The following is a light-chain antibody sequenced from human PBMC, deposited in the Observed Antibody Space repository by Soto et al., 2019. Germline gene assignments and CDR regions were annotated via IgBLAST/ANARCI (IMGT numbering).Light chain of an antibody. CDR2: AAS. CDR3: QQLNSYPRT. Sequence: DIQLTQSPSLLSASVGDRVTITCRASQGISSYLAWYQQKPGKAPKLLIYAASTLQSGVPSRFSGSGSGTEFTLTISSLQPEDFATYYCQQLNSYPRTFGQGIKVEIK. V-gene: IGKV1-9*01. J-gene: IGKJ1*01. CDR1: QGISSY.